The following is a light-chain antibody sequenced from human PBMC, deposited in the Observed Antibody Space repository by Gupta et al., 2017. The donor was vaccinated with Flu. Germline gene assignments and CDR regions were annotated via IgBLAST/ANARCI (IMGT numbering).Light chain of an antibody. J-gene: IGKJ2*02. CDR3: QQRSNWPPST. Sequence: ATLSLSPGERATLSCRASQSVSSYLAWYQQKPGQAPRLLIYDASNRATGIPARFSGSGSGTDFTLTISSLEPEDFAVYYCQQRSNWPPSTFGQGTKLEIK. CDR1: QSVSSY. V-gene: IGKV3-11*01. CDR2: DAS.